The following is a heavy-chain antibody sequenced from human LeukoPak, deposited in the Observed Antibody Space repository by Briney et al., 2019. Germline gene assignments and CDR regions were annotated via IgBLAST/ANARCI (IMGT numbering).Heavy chain of an antibody. CDR3: ARGRGSGSYYYYYYYMDV. V-gene: IGHV4-34*01. J-gene: IGHJ6*03. CDR2: INHSGST. Sequence: SETLSLTCAVYGGSFSGYYWSWIRQPPGKGLKWIGEINHSGSTNYNPSLKSRVTISVDTSKNQFSLKLSSVTAADTAVYYCARGRGSGSYYYYYYYMDVWGKGTTVTVSS. CDR1: GGSFSGYY. D-gene: IGHD3-10*01.